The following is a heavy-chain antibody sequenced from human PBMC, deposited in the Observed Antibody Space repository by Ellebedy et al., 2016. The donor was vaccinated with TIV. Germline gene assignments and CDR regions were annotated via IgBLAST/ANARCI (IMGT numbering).Heavy chain of an antibody. CDR3: ARETGGTLDF. Sequence: SETLSLTXTVSGGSVSSGSYYWSWIRQPPGKGLEWIGYIYYSGSTNYNPSLKSRVTISVDPSSNQFSLKLTSVTAADMAVYYCARETGGTLDFWGLGTLVLVSS. J-gene: IGHJ4*02. V-gene: IGHV4-61*01. CDR2: IYYSGST. D-gene: IGHD1-14*01. CDR1: GGSVSSGSYY.